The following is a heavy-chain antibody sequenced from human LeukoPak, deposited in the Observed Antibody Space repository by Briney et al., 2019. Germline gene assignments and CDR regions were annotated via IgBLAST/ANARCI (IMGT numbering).Heavy chain of an antibody. Sequence: MASETLSLTCTVSGGSISSYYWSWIRQPPGKGLEWIGYIYYSGSTYYNPSLRSRVTISVDTSKNQFSLKLSSVTAAGTAVYYCASRKLGNDYWGQGTLVTVSS. CDR1: GGSISSYY. J-gene: IGHJ4*02. V-gene: IGHV4-59*01. CDR2: IYYSGST. CDR3: ASRKLGNDY. D-gene: IGHD7-27*01.